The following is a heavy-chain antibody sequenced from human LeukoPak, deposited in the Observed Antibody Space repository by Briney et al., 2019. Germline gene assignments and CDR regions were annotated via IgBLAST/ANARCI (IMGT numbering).Heavy chain of an antibody. CDR2: INHSGST. CDR3: ASGIVVVPAAMEVPFDY. V-gene: IGHV4-34*01. J-gene: IGHJ4*02. CDR1: GYSLTNHY. Sequence: SETLSLTCAVYGYSLTNHYWIWIRQPPGKGLEWIGEINHSGSTNYNPSLKSRVTISVDTSKNQFSLKLSSVTAADTAVYYCASGIVVVPAAMEVPFDYWGQGTLVTVSS. D-gene: IGHD2-2*01.